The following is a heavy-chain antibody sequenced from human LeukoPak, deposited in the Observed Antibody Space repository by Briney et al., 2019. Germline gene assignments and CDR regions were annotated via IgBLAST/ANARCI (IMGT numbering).Heavy chain of an antibody. D-gene: IGHD3-3*01. CDR1: GFTFSSYS. Sequence: GESLRLSCAASGFTFSSYSMNWVRQAPGKGLEWVSSISGSSSSKYHADSVKGRFTISRDNAKTSLYLQMNSLRAEDTAVYYCAREGLSYSTDYWGQGTLVTVSS. CDR2: ISGSSSSK. J-gene: IGHJ4*02. V-gene: IGHV3-21*01. CDR3: AREGLSYSTDY.